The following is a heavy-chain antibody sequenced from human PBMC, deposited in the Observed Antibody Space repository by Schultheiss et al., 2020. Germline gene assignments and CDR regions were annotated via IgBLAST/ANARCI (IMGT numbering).Heavy chain of an antibody. Sequence: GGSLRLSCAASGFAFSSEEMNWIRQAPGKGLEWISYISDSGSTIYYADSVKGRFTISRDNAKNSLFLQMSRLRAEDTAVYYCAKARTGYYYYGMDVWGQGTTVTVSS. J-gene: IGHJ6*02. CDR2: ISDSGSTI. V-gene: IGHV3-48*03. CDR1: GFAFSSEE. D-gene: IGHD7-27*01. CDR3: AKARTGYYYYGMDV.